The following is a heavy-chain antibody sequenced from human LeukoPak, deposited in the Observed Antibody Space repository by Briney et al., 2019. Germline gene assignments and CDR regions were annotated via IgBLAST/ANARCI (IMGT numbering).Heavy chain of an antibody. D-gene: IGHD3-10*01. V-gene: IGHV4-59*01. J-gene: IGHJ4*02. Sequence: PSETLSLTCTVSGGSISSYYWSWIRQPPGKGLEWIGYIYYSGSTNYNPSLKSRVTISVDMSKNQFSLKLSSVTAADTAVYYCARDLPDYYGSGSSFDYWGQGTLVTVSS. CDR1: GGSISSYY. CDR3: ARDLPDYYGSGSSFDY. CDR2: IYYSGST.